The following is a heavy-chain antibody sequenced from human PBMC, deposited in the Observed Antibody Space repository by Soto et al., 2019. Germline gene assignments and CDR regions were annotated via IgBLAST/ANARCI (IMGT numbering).Heavy chain of an antibody. Sequence: GGSLRLSCAASGFTFSSYAMHWVRQAPGKGLEWVAVISYDGSSKYYADSVKGRFTISRDNSKNTLYLQMNSLRAEDTAVYYCARTYGSGSYYSYGMDVWGQGTTVTVSS. D-gene: IGHD3-10*01. V-gene: IGHV3-30-3*01. J-gene: IGHJ6*02. CDR2: ISYDGSSK. CDR3: ARTYGSGSYYSYGMDV. CDR1: GFTFSSYA.